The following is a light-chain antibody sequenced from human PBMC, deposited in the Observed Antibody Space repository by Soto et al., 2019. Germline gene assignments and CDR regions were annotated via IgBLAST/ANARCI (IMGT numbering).Light chain of an antibody. CDR2: DAS. CDR1: QSISTW. Sequence: DIQMDQSPSTLSASVGDRVTNTCRASQSISTWLAWYQQKPGKVPKLLIYDASSLESGVPSRFSGSGSGTEFTLTISSLRPDDSATYYCQQYNSYSQTFGQGTKVDIK. J-gene: IGKJ1*01. CDR3: QQYNSYSQT. V-gene: IGKV1-5*01.